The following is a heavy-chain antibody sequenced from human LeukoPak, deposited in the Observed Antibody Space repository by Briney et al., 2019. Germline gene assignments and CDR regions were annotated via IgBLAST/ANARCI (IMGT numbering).Heavy chain of an antibody. D-gene: IGHD2-15*01. V-gene: IGHV3-21*04. CDR3: ARDESGGSTFDY. J-gene: IGHJ4*02. Sequence: GGSLRLSCAASGFTFSSYSMNWVRQAPGKGLEWVSSISSSSSYIYYADSVKGRFTISRDNAKNSLYLQMNSLRAEDTAVYYCARDESGGSTFDYWGQGTLVTVSS. CDR1: GFTFSSYS. CDR2: ISSSSSYI.